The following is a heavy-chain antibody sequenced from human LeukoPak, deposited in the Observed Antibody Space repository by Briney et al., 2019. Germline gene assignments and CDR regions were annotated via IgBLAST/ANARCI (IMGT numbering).Heavy chain of an antibody. D-gene: IGHD1-7*01. J-gene: IGHJ4*02. CDR3: ARAHNWKYGSFDF. CDR1: GFTFSSYS. CDR2: IRSSSRTI. V-gene: IGHV3-48*01. Sequence: GGSLRLSCAASGFTFSSYSMNWVRRAPGKGLEWVSYIRSSSRTIYYADSVKGRFAISRDNAKNSLYLQMNSLRAEDTAVYYCARAHNWKYGSFDFWGQGTLVTVSS.